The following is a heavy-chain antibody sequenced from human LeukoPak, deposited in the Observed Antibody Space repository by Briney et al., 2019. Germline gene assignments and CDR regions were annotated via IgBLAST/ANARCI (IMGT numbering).Heavy chain of an antibody. CDR3: ARGLGATGIGDY. J-gene: IGHJ4*02. V-gene: IGHV3-13*01. Sequence: GGSLRLSCAASGFTFSSYDMHWVRQATGKGLEWVSAIGTAGDTYYPGSVKGRFTISRENAKNSLYLQMNSLRAEDTAVYYCARGLGATGIGDYWGQGTLVTVSS. CDR2: IGTAGDT. D-gene: IGHD1-26*01. CDR1: GFTFSSYD.